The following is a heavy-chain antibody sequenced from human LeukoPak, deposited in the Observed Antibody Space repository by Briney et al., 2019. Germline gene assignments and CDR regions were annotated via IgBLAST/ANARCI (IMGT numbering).Heavy chain of an antibody. CDR1: GFTFSSYG. D-gene: IGHD1-14*01. J-gene: IGHJ4*02. Sequence: GGSLRLSCAASGFTFSSYGMHWVRQAPGKGLEWVAFIRYDGSNKYYADSVKGRFTISRDNSKNTLYLQMNSLRAEDTAVYYCAKEGEPHEGGNPFVYWGQGTLVTVSS. CDR3: AKEGEPHEGGNPFVY. V-gene: IGHV3-30*02. CDR2: IRYDGSNK.